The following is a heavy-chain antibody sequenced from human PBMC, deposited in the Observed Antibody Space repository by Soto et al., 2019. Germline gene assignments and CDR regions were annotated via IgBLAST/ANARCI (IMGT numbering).Heavy chain of an antibody. CDR3: AREYSSSWYHNYYYGMDV. J-gene: IGHJ6*02. CDR2: ISSSGSTI. V-gene: IGHV3-48*03. CDR1: GFTFSSYE. Sequence: TGGSLRLSCAASGFTFSSYEMNWVRQAPGKGLEWVSYISSSGSTIYYADSVKGRFTISRDNAKNSLYLQMNSLRAEDTAVYYCAREYSSSWYHNYYYGMDVWGQGTTVTVSS. D-gene: IGHD6-13*01.